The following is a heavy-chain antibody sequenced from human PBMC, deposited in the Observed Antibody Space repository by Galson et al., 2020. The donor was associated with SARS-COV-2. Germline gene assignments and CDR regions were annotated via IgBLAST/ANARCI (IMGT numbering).Heavy chain of an antibody. Sequence: GESLKISCKGSGYSFTSYWIGWVRQMPGKGLEWMGIIYPGDSDTRYSPSFQGQVTISADKSISTAYLQWSSLKASDTAMYYCSRVGTSSSGWEAYYFDYWGQGPLVAVSS. J-gene: IGHJ4*02. CDR2: IYPGDSDT. CDR1: GYSFTSYW. D-gene: IGHD6-19*01. CDR3: SRVGTSSSGWEAYYFDY. V-gene: IGHV5-51*01.